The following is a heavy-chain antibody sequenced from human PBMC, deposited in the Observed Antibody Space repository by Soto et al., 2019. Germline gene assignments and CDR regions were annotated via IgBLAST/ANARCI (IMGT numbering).Heavy chain of an antibody. V-gene: IGHV1-69*01. Sequence: QVQLVQSGAEVKKPGSSVKVSCKASGGTFSSYAISWVRQAPGQGLEWMGGIIPIFGTANYAQKFQGRVTITADESTSTAYKELSSLRSEDTAVYYCARDSYGSGSYTNSRPYYYYGMDVWGQWTTVTVSS. CDR3: ARDSYGSGSYTNSRPYYYYGMDV. J-gene: IGHJ6*02. CDR2: IIPIFGTA. CDR1: GGTFSSYA. D-gene: IGHD3-10*01.